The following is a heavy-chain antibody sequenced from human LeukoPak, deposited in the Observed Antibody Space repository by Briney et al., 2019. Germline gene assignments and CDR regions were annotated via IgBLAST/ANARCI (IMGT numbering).Heavy chain of an antibody. D-gene: IGHD2-15*01. V-gene: IGHV3-11*04. CDR3: ARDRYCSGGSCPYDAFDI. J-gene: IGHJ3*02. CDR1: GFTFSDYY. Sequence: GGSLRLSCAASGFTFSDYYMSWIRQAPGKGLEWVSYISSSGSTIYYADSVKGRFTLSRDNAKNSLYLQMNSLRAEDTAVYYCARDRYCSGGSCPYDAFDIWGQGTMVTVSS. CDR2: ISSSGSTI.